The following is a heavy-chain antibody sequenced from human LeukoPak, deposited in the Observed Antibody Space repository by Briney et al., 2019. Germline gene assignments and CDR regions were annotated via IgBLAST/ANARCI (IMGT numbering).Heavy chain of an antibody. D-gene: IGHD2-2*01. CDR2: IYYSGST. J-gene: IGHJ5*02. V-gene: IGHV4-61*05. CDR1: GGSISSSSYY. Sequence: SETLSLTCTVSGGSISSSSYYWGWIRQPPGKGLEWIGYIYYSGSTNYNPSLKSRVTISVDTSKNQFSLKLSSVTAADTAVYYCARLVVPAATYWFDPWGQGTLVTVSS. CDR3: ARLVVPAATYWFDP.